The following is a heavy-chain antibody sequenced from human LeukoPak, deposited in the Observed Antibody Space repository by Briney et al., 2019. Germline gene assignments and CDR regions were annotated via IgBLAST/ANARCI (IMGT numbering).Heavy chain of an antibody. CDR2: IRYDGSVE. CDR1: GFVFSSYV. V-gene: IGHV3-30*02. J-gene: IGHJ4*02. Sequence: GGSLRLSCAASGFVFSSYVMHWVRQAPGKGLEWVASIRYDGSVEYYADSVKGRFTISRENSKNTLYLEMHRLRLEDTAVYFCARVILPRVVITAGGCDYWGQGTLVSVSS. CDR3: ARVILPRVVITAGGCDY. D-gene: IGHD3-22*01.